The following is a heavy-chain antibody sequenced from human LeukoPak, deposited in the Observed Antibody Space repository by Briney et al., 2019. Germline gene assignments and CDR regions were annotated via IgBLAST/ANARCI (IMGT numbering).Heavy chain of an antibody. Sequence: GGSLRLSCAASGFTFSSYAMSWVRQAPGKGLEWVSAISGSGGSTYYADSVKGRFTISRDNSKNTLYLQMNSLRAEDTVVYYCAKGGSSVWYCDYWGQGTLVTVSS. CDR3: AKGGSSVWYCDY. V-gene: IGHV3-23*01. D-gene: IGHD6-19*01. CDR2: ISGSGGST. CDR1: GFTFSSYA. J-gene: IGHJ4*02.